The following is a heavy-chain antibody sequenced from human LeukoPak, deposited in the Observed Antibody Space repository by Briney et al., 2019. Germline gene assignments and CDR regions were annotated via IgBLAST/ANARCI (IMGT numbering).Heavy chain of an antibody. Sequence: GGSLRLSCTASGFTFSSYSMNWVRQAPGKGLEWVSSISSSSSYIYYADSVKGRLTISRDNAKNSLYLQMNSLRAEDTAVYYRARGPWDYGGSSYYYYYGMDVWGQGTTVTVSS. V-gene: IGHV3-21*01. CDR1: GFTFSSYS. J-gene: IGHJ6*02. CDR2: ISSSSSYI. CDR3: ARGPWDYGGSSYYYYYGMDV. D-gene: IGHD4-23*01.